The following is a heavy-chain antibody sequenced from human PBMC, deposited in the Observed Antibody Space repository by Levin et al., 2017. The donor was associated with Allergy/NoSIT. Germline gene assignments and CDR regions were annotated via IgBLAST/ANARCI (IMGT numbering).Heavy chain of an antibody. D-gene: IGHD2-2*01. CDR1: GGTFSSYA. CDR2: IIPIFGTA. J-gene: IGHJ1*01. V-gene: IGHV1-69*13. CDR3: ARGGELKGYCSSTSCYAGDEYFQH. Sequence: GASVKVSCKASGGTFSSYAISWVRQAPGQGLEWMGGIIPIFGTANYAQKFQGRVTITADESTSTAYMELSSLRSEDTAVYYCARGGELKGYCSSTSCYAGDEYFQHWGQGTLVTVSS.